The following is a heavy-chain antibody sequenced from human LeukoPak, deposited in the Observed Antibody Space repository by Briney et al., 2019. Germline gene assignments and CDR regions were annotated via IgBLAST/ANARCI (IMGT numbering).Heavy chain of an antibody. CDR3: ARRRGMTDDY. D-gene: IGHD3-16*01. V-gene: IGHV1-69*02. Sequence: GASVKVSCKASGGTFSSYTISWVRQAPGQGLEWMGRIIPILGIANYAQKLQGRVTITADKSTSTAYMELSRLRSEDTAVYYCARRRGMTDDYWGQGTLVTVSS. CDR2: IIPILGIA. CDR1: GGTFSSYT. J-gene: IGHJ4*02.